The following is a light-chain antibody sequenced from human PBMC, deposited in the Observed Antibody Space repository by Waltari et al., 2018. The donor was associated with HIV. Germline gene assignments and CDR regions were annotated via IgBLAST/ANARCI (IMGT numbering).Light chain of an antibody. V-gene: IGLV3-21*04. CDR2: YDS. CDR3: QVWDSSGDHPNWV. J-gene: IGLJ3*02. Sequence: LTCGGNNIGTKGVHWYRQKPGQAPVLVIYYDSDRPSGIPERISGSNSGNAATLTISGVEAGDEADYYCQVWDSSGDHPNWVFGGGTKLTVL. CDR1: NIGTKG.